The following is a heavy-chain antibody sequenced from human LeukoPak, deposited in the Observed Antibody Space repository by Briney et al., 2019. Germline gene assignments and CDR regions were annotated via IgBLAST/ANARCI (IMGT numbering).Heavy chain of an antibody. CDR2: IYYSGST. CDR1: GGSISSGGYY. D-gene: IGHD2-2*01. Sequence: SETVSLTCTVSGGSISSGGYYWSWIRQHPGKGLEWIGYIYYSGSTYYNPSLKSRVTISVDTSKNQFSLKLSSVTAADTAVYYCARAPIGVVPAAMVYFDYWGQGTLVTVSS. J-gene: IGHJ4*02. V-gene: IGHV4-31*03. CDR3: ARAPIGVVPAAMVYFDY.